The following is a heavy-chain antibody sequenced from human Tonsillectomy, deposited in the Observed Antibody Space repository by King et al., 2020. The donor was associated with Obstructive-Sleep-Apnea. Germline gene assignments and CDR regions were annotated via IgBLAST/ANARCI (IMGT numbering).Heavy chain of an antibody. CDR1: GYTFTGYY. J-gene: IGHJ4*02. CDR3: AGGSYGDYDPFDY. V-gene: IGHV1-2*06. CDR2: ISPNSGVT. Sequence: VQLVESGAEVKKPGASVKVSCTASGYTFTGYYMNWVRQAPGHGLEWMGRISPNSGVTNYAQKFQGRVTMTRDTSISTAYMELSRLRSDDTAVYYCAGGSYGDYDPFDYWGQGTLVTVSS. D-gene: IGHD4-17*01.